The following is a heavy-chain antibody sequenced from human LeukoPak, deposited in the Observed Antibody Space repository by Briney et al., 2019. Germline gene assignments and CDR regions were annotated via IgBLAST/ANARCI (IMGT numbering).Heavy chain of an antibody. V-gene: IGHV4-59*06. D-gene: IGHD2-2*01. CDR2: IYYSGST. Sequence: SETLSLTCTVSGGSISSYYWSWIRQHPGKGLEWIGYIYYSGSTYYNPSLKSRVTISVDTSKNQFSLKLSSVTAADTAVYYCAREWVSTSGDRGFDPWGQGTLVTVSS. CDR3: AREWVSTSGDRGFDP. J-gene: IGHJ5*02. CDR1: GGSISSYY.